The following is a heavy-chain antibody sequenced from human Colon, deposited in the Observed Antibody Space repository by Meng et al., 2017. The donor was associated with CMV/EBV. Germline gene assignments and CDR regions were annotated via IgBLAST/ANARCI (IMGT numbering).Heavy chain of an antibody. Sequence: GESLKIPWAASGFTFRDYGIHWVRQAPGKGLEWVSFLRYDGNYQYYSDSVKGRFTISRDNSKNTVFLQMNSLTAADTAVYYCAKVLSSFWTGDELDSWGQGTLVTVSS. CDR2: LRYDGNYQ. V-gene: IGHV3-30*02. D-gene: IGHD3/OR15-3a*01. CDR1: GFTFRDYG. J-gene: IGHJ5*01. CDR3: AKVLSSFWTGDELDS.